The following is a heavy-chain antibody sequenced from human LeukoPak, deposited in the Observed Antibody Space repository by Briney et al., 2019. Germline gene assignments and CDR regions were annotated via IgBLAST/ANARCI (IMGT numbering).Heavy chain of an antibody. CDR3: ARLRMTTVTTRDYRHRQKRYYFDY. CDR1: GGSISSSSHY. Sequence: PSKTLSLTCTVSGGSISSSSHYWGWIRQPPGKGLEWIGSIYYSGSTYYNPSLKSRVTISVDTSKNQFSLKLSSVTAADTAVYYCARLRMTTVTTRDYRHRQKRYYFDYWGQGTLVTVSS. V-gene: IGHV4-39*01. D-gene: IGHD4-17*01. J-gene: IGHJ4*02. CDR2: IYYSGST.